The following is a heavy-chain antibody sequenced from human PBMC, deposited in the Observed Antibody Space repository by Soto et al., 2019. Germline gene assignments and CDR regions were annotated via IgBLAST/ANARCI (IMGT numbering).Heavy chain of an antibody. D-gene: IGHD3-3*01. CDR3: ARIRITIFGVARGVWFDP. CDR1: GGSFSGYY. J-gene: IGHJ5*02. Sequence: LSVTCAVYGGSFSGYYRSWIRQPPGKGLEWIGEINHSGSTNYNPSLKSRVTISVDTSKNQFSLKLSSVTAADTAVYYCARIRITIFGVARGVWFDPWGQGTLVTVSS. V-gene: IGHV4-34*01. CDR2: INHSGST.